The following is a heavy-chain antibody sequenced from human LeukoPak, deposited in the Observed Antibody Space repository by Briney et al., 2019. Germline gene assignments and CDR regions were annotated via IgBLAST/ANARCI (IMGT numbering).Heavy chain of an antibody. CDR1: GGSISSSSYY. CDR2: IYYSGCT. D-gene: IGHD6-6*01. Sequence: PSETLSLTCTVSGGSISSSSYYWGWIRQPPGKGLEWIGSIYYSGCTYYNPSLKSRVTISVDTSKNQFSLKLSSVTAADTAVYCCARQFIAARLGDFDYWGQGTLVTVSS. V-gene: IGHV4-39*01. CDR3: ARQFIAARLGDFDY. J-gene: IGHJ4*02.